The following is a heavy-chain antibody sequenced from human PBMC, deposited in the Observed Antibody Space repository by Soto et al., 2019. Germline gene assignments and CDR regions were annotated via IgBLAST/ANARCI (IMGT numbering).Heavy chain of an antibody. CDR3: AKRLTFDSGSPFDY. CDR1: GFTLSSYV. CDR2: ITSSDIT. Sequence: HPGWSLRLSCASSGFTLSSYVMNWVRQAPGKGLEWVSAITSSDITYYADSVQGRFTISRDNSRNTLYLQMDSLRAEDTAVYYCAKRLTFDSGSPFDYWGQGTLVTVSS. V-gene: IGHV3-23*01. D-gene: IGHD3-10*01. J-gene: IGHJ4*02.